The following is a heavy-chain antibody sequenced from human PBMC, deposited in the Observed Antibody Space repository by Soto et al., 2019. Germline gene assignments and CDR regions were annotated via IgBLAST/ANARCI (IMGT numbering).Heavy chain of an antibody. CDR1: GFTFSSYA. CDR2: ISGSGGST. V-gene: IGHV3-23*01. CDR3: ARRGSGSYYDY. Sequence: EVQLLESGGGLVQPGGSLRLSCAASGFTFSSYAMNWVRQAPGKGLEWVSVISGSGGSTYYADSVKGRFTISRDNSKNTLYLQMTSLRAEDTAVYYCARRGSGSYYDYWGQGALVTFSS. J-gene: IGHJ4*02. D-gene: IGHD1-26*01.